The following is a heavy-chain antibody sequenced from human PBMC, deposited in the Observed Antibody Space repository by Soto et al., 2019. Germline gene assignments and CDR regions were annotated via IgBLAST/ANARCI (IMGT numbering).Heavy chain of an antibody. CDR1: SGSISSEQR. CDR2: IHHSGST. V-gene: IGHV4-4*02. CDR3: ARSFGWYAIDH. J-gene: IGHJ4*02. D-gene: IGHD6-19*01. Sequence: QMQLQESGPGLVKPSETLSLICTVSSGSISSEQRWSWVRQPPGKGLEWIGEIHHSGSTNENPSLRSRVTRSLDKSKNQFSPKLNSVTAADTAVYFCARSFGWYAIDHWGQGTLVIVSS.